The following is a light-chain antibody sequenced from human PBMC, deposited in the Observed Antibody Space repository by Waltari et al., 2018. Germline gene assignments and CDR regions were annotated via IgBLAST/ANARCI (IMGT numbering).Light chain of an antibody. CDR2: EAA. Sequence: EIVLTQSPATLSLSPGERATLSCRASQSVSSYLAWYQPKPGQAPRPRIYEAADRATGIPARFSGSGAGTEFTLTISSLEPEDFAVYYCQQRSTWPLTFGGGTKVEIK. CDR3: QQRSTWPLT. J-gene: IGKJ4*01. CDR1: QSVSSY. V-gene: IGKV3-11*01.